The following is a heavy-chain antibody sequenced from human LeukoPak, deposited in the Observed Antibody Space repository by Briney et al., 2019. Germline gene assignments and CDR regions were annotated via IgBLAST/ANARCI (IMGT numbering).Heavy chain of an antibody. J-gene: IGHJ3*02. V-gene: IGHV4-34*01. Sequence: KPSETLSLTCAVYGGSFSGYYWSWIRQPPGKGLEWIGEINHSGSTNYNPSLKSRVTISVDTSKNQFSLKLSSVTAADTAVYYCARQTTRSGFDAFDIWGQGTMVTVSS. CDR3: ARQTTRSGFDAFDI. CDR2: INHSGST. CDR1: GGSFSGYY. D-gene: IGHD1-7*01.